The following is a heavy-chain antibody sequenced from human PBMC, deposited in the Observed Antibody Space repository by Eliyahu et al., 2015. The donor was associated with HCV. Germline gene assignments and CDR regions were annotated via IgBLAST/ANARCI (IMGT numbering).Heavy chain of an antibody. Sequence: DVNLVESGGGLVKPGGSLRLXXAXXGFXFXSFSMNWVRQAPGKGLEGVSSISFHGRYIYYADSVKGRFTISRDNAKNSLYLQMNSLRAEDTAVYYCTKSPTLTTVTTSDYFDSWGQGTLVTVSS. CDR3: TKSPTLTTVTTSDYFDS. J-gene: IGHJ4*02. D-gene: IGHD4-11*01. CDR2: ISFHGRYI. V-gene: IGHV3-21*01. CDR1: GFXFXSFS.